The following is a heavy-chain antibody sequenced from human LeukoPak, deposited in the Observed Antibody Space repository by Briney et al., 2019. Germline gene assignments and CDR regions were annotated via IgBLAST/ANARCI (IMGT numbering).Heavy chain of an antibody. Sequence: PGRSLRLSCAASGFTFSSYGMHWVRQAPGKGLEWVAVIWCDGSNKYYADSVKGRFTISRDNSKNTLYLQMNSLRAEDTAVYYCARDRDSYGYGLYYFDYWGQGTLVTVSS. V-gene: IGHV3-33*01. CDR2: IWCDGSNK. CDR1: GFTFSSYG. CDR3: ARDRDSYGYGLYYFDY. D-gene: IGHD5-18*01. J-gene: IGHJ4*02.